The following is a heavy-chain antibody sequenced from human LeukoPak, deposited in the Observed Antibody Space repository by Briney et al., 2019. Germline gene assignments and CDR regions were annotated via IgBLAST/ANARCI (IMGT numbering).Heavy chain of an antibody. CDR3: ARAAGAGGDIRFDP. D-gene: IGHD2-21*01. V-gene: IGHV1-69*01. Sequence: GSSVKVSCKASGGTFSSYAISWVRQAPGQGLEWMGGIIPIFGTANYAQKFQGRVTITADESTSTAYMELSSLRSEGTAVYYCARAAGAGGDIRFDPWGQGTLVTVSS. J-gene: IGHJ5*02. CDR1: GGTFSSYA. CDR2: IIPIFGTA.